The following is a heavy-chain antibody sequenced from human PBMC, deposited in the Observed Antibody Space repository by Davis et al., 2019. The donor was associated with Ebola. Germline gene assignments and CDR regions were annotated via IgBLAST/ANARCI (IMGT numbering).Heavy chain of an antibody. Sequence: PGGSLTLSCPASGFTFGNYAMSWFRQAPGKGLEWVIFIIGRSSGGTTEYAASVKGRFTISRDDSKSIAYLQMNSLKTEDTAVYYCTRGVIGYGDSRGTGFDPWGQGTLVTVSS. V-gene: IGHV3-49*03. CDR2: IIGRSSGGTT. D-gene: IGHD1-1*01. CDR3: TRGVIGYGDSRGTGFDP. CDR1: GFTFGNYA. J-gene: IGHJ5*02.